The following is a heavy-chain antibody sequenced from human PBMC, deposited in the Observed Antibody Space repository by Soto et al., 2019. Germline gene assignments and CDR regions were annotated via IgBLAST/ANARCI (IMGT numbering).Heavy chain of an antibody. CDR3: ARSQQYYDFWSGYFDY. CDR2: IYYSGST. J-gene: IGHJ4*02. Sequence: SETLSLTCTVSGGSISSGGYYWSWIRQHPGKGLEWIGYIYYSGSTYYNPSLKSRVTISVDTSKNQFSLKLSSVTAADTAVYYCARSQQYYDFWSGYFDYWGQGTLVTVSS. V-gene: IGHV4-31*03. CDR1: GGSISSGGYY. D-gene: IGHD3-3*01.